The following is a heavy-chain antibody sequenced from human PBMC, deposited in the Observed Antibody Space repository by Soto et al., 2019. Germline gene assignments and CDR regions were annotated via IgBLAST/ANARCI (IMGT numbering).Heavy chain of an antibody. J-gene: IGHJ3*01. Sequence: ASVKVSCKASGYSFTSYYMHWVRQAPGQGLDWMGRIYPSDGSTSYAQKFQGRVTMTGDTSTSTAYMELSSLSSEDTAVYYRGLVFAGNWNDDPTGGAFDLWGQGTKVTVSS. D-gene: IGHD1-1*01. CDR2: IYPSDGST. CDR1: GYSFTSYY. CDR3: GLVFAGNWNDDPTGGAFDL. V-gene: IGHV1-46*01.